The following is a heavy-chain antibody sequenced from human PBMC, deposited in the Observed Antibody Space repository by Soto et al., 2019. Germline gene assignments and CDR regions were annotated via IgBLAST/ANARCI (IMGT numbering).Heavy chain of an antibody. D-gene: IGHD5-12*01. V-gene: IGHV3-30*18. CDR1: GFTFSSYG. J-gene: IGHJ6*02. CDR2: ISYDGSNK. CDR3: TKDRRRWLQSGYGMDV. Sequence: QVQLVESGGGVVQPGRSLRLSCAASGFTFSSYGMHWVRQAPGKGLEWVAVISYDGSNKYYADSVKGRFTISRDNSKNTLYLQMNSLREEDTAVYYCTKDRRRWLQSGYGMDVWGQGTTVTVSS.